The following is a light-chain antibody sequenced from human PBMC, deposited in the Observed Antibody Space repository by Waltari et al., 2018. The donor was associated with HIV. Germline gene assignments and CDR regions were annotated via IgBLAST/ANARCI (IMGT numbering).Light chain of an antibody. CDR2: SAS. CDR3: QQYINWPPWS. J-gene: IGKJ1*01. Sequence: EIVMTQSPATLSVSPGERVTPSCRASQSVGSNLAWYQQKPGRAPSLLVYSASTRATGIPARFSGSGSGTEFTLTISSLQSEDFAVYYCQQYINWPPWSFGQGTKVEIK. CDR1: QSVGSN. V-gene: IGKV3-15*01.